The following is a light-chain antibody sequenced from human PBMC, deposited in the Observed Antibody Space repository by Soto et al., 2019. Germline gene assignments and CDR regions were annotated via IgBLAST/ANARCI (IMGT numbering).Light chain of an antibody. CDR1: QSISSW. J-gene: IGKJ1*01. Sequence: DIQMTQSPFTLSASVGERVTITCRASQSISSWLAWYQQKPGKAPKLLIYESSSLESGVPSRFSGSGSGTEFTLTISSLQPEDFATYYCQQYSTYTGEFGPGTKVDIK. CDR3: QQYSTYTGE. CDR2: ESS. V-gene: IGKV1-5*03.